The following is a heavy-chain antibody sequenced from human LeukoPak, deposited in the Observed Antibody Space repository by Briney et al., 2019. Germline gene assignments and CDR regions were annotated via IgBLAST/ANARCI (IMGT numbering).Heavy chain of an antibody. CDR2: INPNTGAT. CDR1: GYTLTGHY. V-gene: IGHV1-2*02. Sequence: ASVKVSCKASGYTLTGHYLHWVRQAPGQGLEWMGWINPNTGATTYAQRFQGRVTLTRDTSISTAYMDLSRLRLDDTAVYYCASVGVVADYGLDVWGQGTTVTVSS. J-gene: IGHJ6*02. D-gene: IGHD2-15*01. CDR3: ASVGVVADYGLDV.